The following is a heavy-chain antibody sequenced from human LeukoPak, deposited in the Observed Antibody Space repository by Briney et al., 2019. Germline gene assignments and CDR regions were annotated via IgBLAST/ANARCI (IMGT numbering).Heavy chain of an antibody. Sequence: SETLSLTCTVSGGSISSYYWSWIRQPPGKGLEWIGYINYSGSTNYNPSLKSRVTISVDTSKNQFSLKLSSVTAADTAVYYCATVDGDDNYWGQGTLVTVSS. CDR3: ATVDGDDNY. J-gene: IGHJ4*02. CDR1: GGSISSYY. V-gene: IGHV4-59*01. D-gene: IGHD4-17*01. CDR2: INYSGST.